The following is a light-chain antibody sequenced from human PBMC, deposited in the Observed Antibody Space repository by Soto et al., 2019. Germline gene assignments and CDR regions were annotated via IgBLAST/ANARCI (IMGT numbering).Light chain of an antibody. CDR1: SSDVGRYNY. CDR3: TSHTPSGSML. CDR2: EVS. Sequence: QSALTQPASVSGSPGQSITISCTGTSSDVGRYNYVSWYQQHPGKAPKLMIYEVSNRPSGVSNRFSGSKSGNTASLTISGLQAEDEADYYCTSHTPSGSMLFGGGTKLTVL. J-gene: IGLJ3*02. V-gene: IGLV2-14*01.